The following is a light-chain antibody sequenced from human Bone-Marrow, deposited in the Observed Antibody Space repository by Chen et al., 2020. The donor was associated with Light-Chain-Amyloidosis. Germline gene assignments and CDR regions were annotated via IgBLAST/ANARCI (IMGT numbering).Light chain of an antibody. CDR2: DDS. V-gene: IGLV3-21*02. CDR1: NIGSTR. J-gene: IGLJ3*02. CDR3: QVWDRSSDRPV. Sequence: SYVLTQPSSVSVALGQTATIACGGNNIGSTRVHWYQQTPGQAPLLVVYDDSDRPSGIPERLSGSNSGTTATLPISMVEAGDVADYYCQVWDRSSDRPVFGGGTKLTVL.